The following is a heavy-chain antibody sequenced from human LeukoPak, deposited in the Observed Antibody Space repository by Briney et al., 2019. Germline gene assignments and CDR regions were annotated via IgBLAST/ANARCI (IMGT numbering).Heavy chain of an antibody. CDR2: INPNSGGT. D-gene: IGHD3-22*01. V-gene: IGHV1-2*02. CDR1: GYTFTGYY. CDR3: ARGVVVTPYYYYYMDV. Sequence: GASVKVSGKASGYTFTGYYMHWVRQAPGQGLEWMGWINPNSGGTNYAQKFQGRVTMTRDTSISTAYMELSRLRSDDTAVYYCARGVVVTPYYYYYMDVWGKGTTVTVSS. J-gene: IGHJ6*03.